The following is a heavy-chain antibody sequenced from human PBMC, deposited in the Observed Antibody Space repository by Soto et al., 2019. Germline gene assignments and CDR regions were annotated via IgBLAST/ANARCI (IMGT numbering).Heavy chain of an antibody. CDR3: VKDESINWYSGHFRH. CDR2: INWNSGSI. V-gene: IGHV3-9*01. J-gene: IGHJ1*01. D-gene: IGHD6-13*01. CDR1: GFTFDDYA. Sequence: GGSLILSCAASGFTFDDYAMHWVRQVPGKGLEWVSGINWNSGSIGYADSVKGRFAISRDNAKNSLHLQMNSLRAEDTAFYYCVKDESINWYSGHFRHWGQGTLVTVSS.